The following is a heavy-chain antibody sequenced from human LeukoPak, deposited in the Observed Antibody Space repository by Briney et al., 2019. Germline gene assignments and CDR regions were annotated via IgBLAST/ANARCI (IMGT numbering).Heavy chain of an antibody. CDR1: GGSISSSRYY. V-gene: IGHV4-39*01. J-gene: IGHJ4*02. Sequence: PSETLSLTCTVSGGSISSSRYYWGWIRQPPGKGLEWIGSIYYSGSTYYNPSLKSRVTISVDTSKNQFSLKLSSVTAADTAVYYCASTLPRGLLWFEDCDYWGQGTLVTVSS. CDR3: ASTLPRGLLWFEDCDY. D-gene: IGHD3-10*01. CDR2: IYYSGST.